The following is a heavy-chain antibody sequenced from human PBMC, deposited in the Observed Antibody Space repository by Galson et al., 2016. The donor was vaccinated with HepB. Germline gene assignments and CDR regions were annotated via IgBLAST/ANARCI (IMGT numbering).Heavy chain of an antibody. D-gene: IGHD3-10*01. Sequence: SLRLSCAASGFSFSLNTVHWVRQLPGKGLEWVALISYTGSNEIYAESVKGRFQISRDNSKNTLYLQMNNLRGEDTAVYYCARSVRDFVFEGSLYGLDVWGQGTTVIVSS. CDR2: ISYTGSNE. V-gene: IGHV3-30*04. CDR3: ARSVRDFVFEGSLYGLDV. CDR1: GFSFSLNT. J-gene: IGHJ6*02.